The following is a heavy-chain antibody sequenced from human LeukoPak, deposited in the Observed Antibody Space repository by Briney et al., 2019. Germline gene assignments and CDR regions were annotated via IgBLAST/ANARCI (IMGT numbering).Heavy chain of an antibody. CDR2: IYYSGSA. D-gene: IGHD1-26*01. V-gene: IGHV4-39*01. CDR1: GGSISSSSYY. J-gene: IGHJ4*02. Sequence: SETLSLTXTVSGGSISSSSYYWGWIRQPPVKGLEGIGSIYYSGSAYYNPSLKSRVTISVDTSKNQFSLKLSSVPAADTAVYYCARGGSYSYYFDHWGQGTLVTVSS. CDR3: ARGGSYSYYFDH.